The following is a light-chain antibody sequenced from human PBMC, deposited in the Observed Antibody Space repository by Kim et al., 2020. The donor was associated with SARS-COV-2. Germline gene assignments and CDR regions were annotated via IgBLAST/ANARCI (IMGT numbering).Light chain of an antibody. Sequence: PGETVTLPCASSTGSVTSRYYPNWFQQKPGQAPRALIYSTPNRQSWTPARFSGSLLGGKAALTLSAVQPDDEAVYYCLLYYSDTWVFGGGTQLTVL. J-gene: IGLJ3*02. CDR2: STP. CDR1: TGSVTSRYY. CDR3: LLYYSDTWV. V-gene: IGLV7-43*01.